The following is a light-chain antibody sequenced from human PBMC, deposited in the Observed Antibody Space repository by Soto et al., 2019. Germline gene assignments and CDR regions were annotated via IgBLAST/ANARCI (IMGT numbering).Light chain of an antibody. V-gene: IGLV1-44*01. CDR3: SAYTARSTLV. CDR2: SNN. Sequence: QSVLTQPPSASGTPGQRVTISCSGSSSNIGSITVNWYQQLPGTAPKLLIYSNNQRPSGVPDRFSGSKSGTSASLAISGLQSEDEGDYYCSAYTARSTLVFGGGTKLTVL. CDR1: SSNIGSIT. J-gene: IGLJ3*02.